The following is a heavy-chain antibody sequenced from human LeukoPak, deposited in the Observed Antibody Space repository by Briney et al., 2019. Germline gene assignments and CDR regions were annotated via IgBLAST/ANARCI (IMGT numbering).Heavy chain of an antibody. V-gene: IGHV3-23*01. CDR3: AKATMPAGGSDY. CDR1: GFTFSDYY. Sequence: GGSLRLSCAASGFTFSDYYMSWIRQAPGKGLEWVSAISGGGGSTYYADSVKGRFTISRDNSKNTLYLQMNSLRAEDTAVYYCAKATMPAGGSDYWGQGTLVTVSS. CDR2: ISGGGGST. D-gene: IGHD6-13*01. J-gene: IGHJ4*02.